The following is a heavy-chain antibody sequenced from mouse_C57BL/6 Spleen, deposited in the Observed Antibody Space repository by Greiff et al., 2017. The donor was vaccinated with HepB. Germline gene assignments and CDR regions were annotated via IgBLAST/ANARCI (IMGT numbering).Heavy chain of an antibody. CDR2: IDPETGGT. CDR3: SNLLRSLFDY. Sequence: QVQLQQSGAELVRPGASVTLSCKASGYTFTDYEMHWVKQTPVHGLEWIGAIDPETGGTAYNQKFKGKAILTADKSSSTAYMELRSLTSEDSAIYYCSNLLRSLFDYWGQGTTLTVSS. J-gene: IGHJ2*01. CDR1: GYTFTDYE. V-gene: IGHV1-15*01. D-gene: IGHD1-1*01.